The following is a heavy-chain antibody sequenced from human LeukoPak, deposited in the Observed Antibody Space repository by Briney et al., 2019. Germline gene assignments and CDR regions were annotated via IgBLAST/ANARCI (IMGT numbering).Heavy chain of an antibody. Sequence: GGSLRLSCAASGFTFSNYAMSWVRQAPGKGLEWVSPISSSGGSTYYADSVKGRFTISRDNSRNTMYLQMNSLRVEDTAVYYCVKDYQVGNSPAFGDYWGQGTLVTIPS. CDR2: ISSSGGST. V-gene: IGHV3-23*01. J-gene: IGHJ4*02. D-gene: IGHD1-26*01. CDR3: VKDYQVGNSPAFGDY. CDR1: GFTFSNYA.